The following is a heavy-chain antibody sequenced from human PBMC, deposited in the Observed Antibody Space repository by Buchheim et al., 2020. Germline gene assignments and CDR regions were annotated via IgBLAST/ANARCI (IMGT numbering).Heavy chain of an antibody. V-gene: IGHV2-5*02. CDR1: GFSLSTSGVG. D-gene: IGHD6-13*01. CDR2: IYWDDDK. J-gene: IGHJ5*02. CDR3: AHRQDPDSSPGVGFDP. Sequence: QITLKESGPTLVKPTQTLTLTCTFSGFSLSTSGVGVGWIRQPPGKALEWLALIYWDDDKRYSPSLKSRLTITKDTPKNQVGLTMTNMDPVDTATYYCAHRQDPDSSPGVGFDPWGQGTL.